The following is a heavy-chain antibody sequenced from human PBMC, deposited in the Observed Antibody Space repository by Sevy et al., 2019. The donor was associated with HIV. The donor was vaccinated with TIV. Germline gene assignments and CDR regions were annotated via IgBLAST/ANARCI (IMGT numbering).Heavy chain of an antibody. J-gene: IGHJ4*02. CDR2: ISSSSSYT. D-gene: IGHD3-10*01. V-gene: IGHV3-11*06. CDR1: GFTFSDYY. Sequence: GGSLRLSCAASGFTFSDYYMSWIRQAPGKGLEWVSYISSSSSYTNHADSVKGRFTISRDNAKNSLYLQMNSLRAEDTAVYYCARDNGFGELLPPPYFDYWGQGTLVTVSS. CDR3: ARDNGFGELLPPPYFDY.